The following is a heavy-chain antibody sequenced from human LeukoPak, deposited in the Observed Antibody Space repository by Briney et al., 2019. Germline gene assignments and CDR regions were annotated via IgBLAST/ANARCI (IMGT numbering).Heavy chain of an antibody. D-gene: IGHD4-11*01. J-gene: IGHJ6*03. V-gene: IGHV3-30-3*01. CDR1: GFTFSSYA. Sequence: TGGSLRLSCAASGFTFSSYAMHWVRQAPGKGLEWVAVISYDGSNKYYADSVKGRFTISRDNSKNTLYLQMNSLRAEDTAVYYCARGGSRGSDYSNYYYYYYMDVWGKGTTVTVSS. CDR2: ISYDGSNK. CDR3: ARGGSRGSDYSNYYYYYYMDV.